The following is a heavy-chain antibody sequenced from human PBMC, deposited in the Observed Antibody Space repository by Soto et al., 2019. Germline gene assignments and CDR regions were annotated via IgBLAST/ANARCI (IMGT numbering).Heavy chain of an antibody. CDR1: GFTFSNYW. Sequence: EVQLVESGGGLVQPGGSLRLSCAASGFTFSNYWMHWVRQAPGKGLVWVSRINTDGSTTTYADSVKGRFIISRDNARNTLDLQMNSLRAEDTAVYYCARDCSSTSCYSYYYYGMDVWGQGTTVTVSS. CDR2: INTDGSTT. CDR3: ARDCSSTSCYSYYYYGMDV. J-gene: IGHJ6*02. V-gene: IGHV3-74*01. D-gene: IGHD2-2*01.